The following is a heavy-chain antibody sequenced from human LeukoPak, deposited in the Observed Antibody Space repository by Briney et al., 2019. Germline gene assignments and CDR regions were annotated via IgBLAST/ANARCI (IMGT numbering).Heavy chain of an antibody. CDR1: GYTFTGYY. CDR3: ARGYDSSGYKLPIDY. CDR2: INPNSGGT. V-gene: IGHV1-2*02. D-gene: IGHD3-22*01. Sequence: ASVKVSCRASGYTFTGYYMHWVRQAPGQGLEWMGWINPNSGGTNYAQKFQGRVTMTRDTSISTAYMELSRLRSDDTAVYYCARGYDSSGYKLPIDYWGQGTLVTVSS. J-gene: IGHJ4*02.